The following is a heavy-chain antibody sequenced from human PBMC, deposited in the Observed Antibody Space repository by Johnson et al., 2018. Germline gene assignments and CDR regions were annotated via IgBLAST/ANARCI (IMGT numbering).Heavy chain of an antibody. J-gene: IGHJ3*01. D-gene: IGHD4-17*01. CDR3: AREPHRDYFDAFDL. CDR2: IYPGDSDP. CDR1: GYSFTSYW. V-gene: IGHV5-51*01. Sequence: VQLVQSGAEVKKPGESLKISCKGSGYSFTSYWIGWVRQMPGKGLEWMGIIYPGDSDPRYSPSFQGKVTISADKSISPAYLQWSSLKASDTPMYYCAREPHRDYFDAFDLWGQGTMVTVSS.